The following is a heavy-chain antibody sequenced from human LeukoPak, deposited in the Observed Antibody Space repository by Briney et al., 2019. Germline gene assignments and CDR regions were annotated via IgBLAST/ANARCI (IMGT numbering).Heavy chain of an antibody. D-gene: IGHD2-15*01. CDR1: GFTFGGYA. Sequence: GGSLRLSCTASGFTFGGYAMSWFRQAPGKGLEWVGFIRSKAYGGTTEYAASVKGRFTISRDDSKSIAYLQMNSLKTEDTAVYYCTGWPAHFDYWGQGTLVTVSS. CDR3: TGWPAHFDY. J-gene: IGHJ4*02. CDR2: IRSKAYGGTT. V-gene: IGHV3-49*03.